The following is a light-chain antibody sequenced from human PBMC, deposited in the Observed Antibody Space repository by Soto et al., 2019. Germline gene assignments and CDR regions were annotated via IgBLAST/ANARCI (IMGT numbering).Light chain of an antibody. CDR1: ISNIGDSY. Sequence: QSVLTQPPSASVTPGQRVTISCSGSISNIGDSYGYWFQQLPGAAPKLLIYRNNQRPSGVPDRFSGSKSGTSASLAISGLRPEDEADYDCATWDDSLRGWVFGGGTKLTVL. J-gene: IGLJ3*02. V-gene: IGLV1-47*01. CDR2: RNN. CDR3: ATWDDSLRGWV.